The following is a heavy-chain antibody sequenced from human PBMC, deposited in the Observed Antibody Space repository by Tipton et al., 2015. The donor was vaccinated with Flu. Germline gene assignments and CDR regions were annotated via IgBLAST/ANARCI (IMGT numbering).Heavy chain of an antibody. CDR1: GGSFSGYY. CDR2: INHSGST. CDR3: ARASGIAAAGTKYFDP. D-gene: IGHD6-13*01. J-gene: IGHJ2*01. Sequence: TLSLTCAVYGGSFSGYYWSWIRQPPGKGLEWIGEINHSGSTNYNPSLKSRVTISVDTSKNQFSLKLSSVTAADTAVYYCARASGIAAAGTKYFDPWGRGTLVTVSS. V-gene: IGHV4-34*01.